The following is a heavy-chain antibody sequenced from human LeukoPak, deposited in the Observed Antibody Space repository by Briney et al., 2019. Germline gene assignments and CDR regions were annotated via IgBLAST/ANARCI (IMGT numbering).Heavy chain of an antibody. D-gene: IGHD3-10*01. CDR3: AKASRVFNYYYYGMDV. J-gene: IGHJ6*02. V-gene: IGHV3-23*01. Sequence: GGSLRLSCAASGFTFSSYAMSWVRQAPGEGLEWVSAISGSGGSTYYADSVKGRFTISRDNSRNTLYLQMNSLRAEDTAVYYCAKASRVFNYYYYGMDVWGQGTTVTVSS. CDR1: GFTFSSYA. CDR2: ISGSGGST.